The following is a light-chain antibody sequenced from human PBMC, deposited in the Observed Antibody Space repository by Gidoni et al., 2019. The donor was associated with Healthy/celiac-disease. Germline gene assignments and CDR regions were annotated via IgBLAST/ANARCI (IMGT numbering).Light chain of an antibody. CDR3: QQRSNWPPFT. CDR1: QSVSSY. CDR2: DAS. Sequence: EIVLTQSPATLSLSPGERATISCRASQSVSSYLAWYQQKPGQAPRLLIYDASNRATGIPARFSGSGSGTDFSLTISSLEPEDVAVYYCQQRSNWPPFTFGPGTKVDIK. J-gene: IGKJ3*01. V-gene: IGKV3-11*01.